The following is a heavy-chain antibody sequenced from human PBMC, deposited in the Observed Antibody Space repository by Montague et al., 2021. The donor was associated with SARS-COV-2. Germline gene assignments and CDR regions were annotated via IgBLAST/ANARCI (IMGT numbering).Heavy chain of an antibody. J-gene: IGHJ4*02. CDR1: GGSISSSSYH. V-gene: IGHV4-39*01. D-gene: IGHD3-10*01. CDR3: ARHYGSGFDH. CDR2: IFYTGTT. Sequence: SETLSLTCTVSGGSISSSSYHWGWIRQPPGKGLDWIGNIFYTGTTYYNPSLKSRVTIFVDTSKNQFSLKLTSVAAADTAVYYCARHYGSGFDHWGQGTLLTVSS.